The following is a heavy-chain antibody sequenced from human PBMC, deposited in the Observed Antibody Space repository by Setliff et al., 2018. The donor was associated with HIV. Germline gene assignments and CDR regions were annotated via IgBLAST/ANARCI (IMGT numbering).Heavy chain of an antibody. CDR3: ARQVDTVVRGVRALAHFDL. CDR1: GGPIRNYY. D-gene: IGHD3-10*01. V-gene: IGHV4-59*08. Sequence: KTSETLSLTCTVPGGPIRNYYWSWIRQPPGKGLEWIGYIYYSGSTNYNPSLKSRVTMSIDTSKHQFSLKLSSVTAADTAVYYCARQVDTVVRGVRALAHFDLWGRGTLVTVSS. J-gene: IGHJ2*01. CDR2: IYYSGST.